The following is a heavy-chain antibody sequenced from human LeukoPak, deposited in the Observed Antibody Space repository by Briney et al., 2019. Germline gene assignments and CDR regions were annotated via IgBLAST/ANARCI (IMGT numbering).Heavy chain of an antibody. Sequence: GGSLRLSCAASGFTFSSYGMHWVRQAPGKGLEWVAVIWFDGSNKYYADSVKGRFTISRGNSKNTLYLQMNSLRAEDTAVYYCARSFMTTVARVVDYWGQGTLVTVSS. D-gene: IGHD4-23*01. CDR1: GFTFSSYG. CDR3: ARSFMTTVARVVDY. J-gene: IGHJ4*02. V-gene: IGHV3-33*01. CDR2: IWFDGSNK.